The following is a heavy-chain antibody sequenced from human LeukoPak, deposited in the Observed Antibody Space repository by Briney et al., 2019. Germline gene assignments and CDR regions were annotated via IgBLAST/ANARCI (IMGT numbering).Heavy chain of an antibody. CDR1: GFTFSSYD. CDR2: IYSGGST. J-gene: IGHJ3*02. V-gene: IGHV3-53*01. D-gene: IGHD3-22*01. CDR3: AREPYDSSGYRDAFDI. Sequence: GGSLRLSCAASGFTFSSYDMHWVRQAPGRGLEWVSVIYSGGSTYYADFVKGRFTISRDNSKNTLYLQMNSLRAEDTAVYYCAREPYDSSGYRDAFDIWGQGTMVTVPS.